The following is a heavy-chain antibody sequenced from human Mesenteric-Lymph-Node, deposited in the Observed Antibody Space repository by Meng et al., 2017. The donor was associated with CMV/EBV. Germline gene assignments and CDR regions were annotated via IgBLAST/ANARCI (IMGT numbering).Heavy chain of an antibody. D-gene: IGHD1-1*01. V-gene: IGHV1-2*02. CDR3: ASGYNWNDVAFDI. CDR1: GYSFTSYY. J-gene: IGHJ3*02. CDR2: INPNSGGI. Sequence: ASVKVSCKASGYSFTSYYMHWVRQAPGQGLEWMGWINPNSGGINYAQKFQGRVTMTRDTSISTAYMELSRLRSDDTAVYYCASGYNWNDVAFDIWGQGTMVTVSS.